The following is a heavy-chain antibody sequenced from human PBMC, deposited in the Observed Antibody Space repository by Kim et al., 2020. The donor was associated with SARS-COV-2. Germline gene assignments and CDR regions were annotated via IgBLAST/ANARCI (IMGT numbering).Heavy chain of an antibody. V-gene: IGHV3-48*03. CDR2: ISSSGSTI. CDR3: AREGGIIVGATEIDY. D-gene: IGHD1-26*01. Sequence: GGSLRLSCAASGFTFSSYEMNWVRQAPGKGLEWVSYISSSGSTIYYADSAKGRFTISRDNATNSLYLQMNSLRAEDTAVYYCAREGGIIVGATEIDYWGQGTLVTVSS. CDR1: GFTFSSYE. J-gene: IGHJ4*02.